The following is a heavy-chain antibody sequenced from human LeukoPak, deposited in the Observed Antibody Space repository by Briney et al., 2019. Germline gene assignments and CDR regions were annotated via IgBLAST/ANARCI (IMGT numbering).Heavy chain of an antibody. V-gene: IGHV4-39*07. CDR3: ARERHSDLFRGLWRVTEYYFDY. J-gene: IGHJ4*02. CDR2: IYYSGST. D-gene: IGHD4/OR15-4a*01. Sequence: SETLSLTCSISGGSVSGSNYYWAWIRQPPEKGLEWIGTIYYSGSTYYNVSLKSRVTISVDTSKNQFSLNLSSVTAADTAVYYCARERHSDLFRGLWRVTEYYFDYWGQGTLVTVSS. CDR1: GGSVSGSNYY.